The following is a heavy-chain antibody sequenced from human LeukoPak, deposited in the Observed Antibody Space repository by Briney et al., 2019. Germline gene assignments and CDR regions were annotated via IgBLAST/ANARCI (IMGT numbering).Heavy chain of an antibody. V-gene: IGHV1-69*06. J-gene: IGHJ4*02. CDR2: IIPIFGTA. D-gene: IGHD5-18*01. Sequence: SVKVSCKASGGTFSSYAISWVRQAPGQGLEWMGGIIPIFGTANYAQKFQGRVTITADKSTSTAYMELSNLRSEDTAVYYCARESVDTATPFDYWGQGTLVTVSS. CDR1: GGTFSSYA. CDR3: ARESVDTATPFDY.